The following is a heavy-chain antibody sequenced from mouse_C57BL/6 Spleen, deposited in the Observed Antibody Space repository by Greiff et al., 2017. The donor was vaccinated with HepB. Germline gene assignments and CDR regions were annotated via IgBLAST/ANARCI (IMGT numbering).Heavy chain of an antibody. D-gene: IGHD3-2*02. CDR3: ARGYEDYAMDY. J-gene: IGHJ4*01. CDR1: GYTFTSYW. CDR2: IHPSDSDT. V-gene: IGHV1-74*01. Sequence: QVQLQQPGAELVKPGASVKVSCKASGYTFTSYWMHWVKQRPGQGLEWIGRIHPSDSDTNYNQKFKGKATLTVDKSSSTAYMQLISLTSEDSAVYYCARGYEDYAMDYWGQGTSVTVSS.